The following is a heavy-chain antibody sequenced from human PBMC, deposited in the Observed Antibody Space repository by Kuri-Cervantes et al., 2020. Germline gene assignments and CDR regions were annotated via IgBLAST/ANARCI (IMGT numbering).Heavy chain of an antibody. CDR1: GFIFSSYE. D-gene: IGHD6-13*01. CDR3: ARDRLAAARDY. Sequence: GESLKISCAASGFIFSSYEMNWVRQAPGKGLDWVSYISSSGSTIYYADSVKGRFTISRDNAKNSLYLQMNSLRAEDTAVYYCARDRLAAARDYWGQGTLVTVSS. CDR2: ISSSGSTI. J-gene: IGHJ4*02. V-gene: IGHV3-48*03.